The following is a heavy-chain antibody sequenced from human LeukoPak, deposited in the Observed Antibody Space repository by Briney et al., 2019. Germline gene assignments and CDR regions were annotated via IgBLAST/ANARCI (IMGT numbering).Heavy chain of an antibody. V-gene: IGHV4-34*01. CDR2: INHSGST. D-gene: IGHD3-22*01. J-gene: IGHJ6*03. CDR1: GGSFSGYY. CDR3: ARGRVDYYDSSGYWGPLCHYYYYMDV. Sequence: SETLSLTCAVYGGSFSGYYWSWIRQPPGKGLEWIGEINHSGSTNYNPSLKSRVTISVDTSKNQFSLKLSSVTAADTAVYYCARGRVDYYDSSGYWGPLCHYYYYMDVWGKGTTVTVSS.